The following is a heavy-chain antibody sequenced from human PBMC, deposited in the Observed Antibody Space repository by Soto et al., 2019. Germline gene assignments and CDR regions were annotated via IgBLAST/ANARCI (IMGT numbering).Heavy chain of an antibody. Sequence: SVKVSCKASGYTFTGYYMHWVRQAPGQGLEWMGWINPNSGGTNYAQKFQGRVTMTRDTSISTAYMELSRLRSDDTAVYYCARRQITGTIYYYYGMDVWGQGTTVTVSS. J-gene: IGHJ6*02. V-gene: IGHV1-2*02. CDR1: GYTFTGYY. D-gene: IGHD1-7*01. CDR3: ARRQITGTIYYYYGMDV. CDR2: INPNSGGT.